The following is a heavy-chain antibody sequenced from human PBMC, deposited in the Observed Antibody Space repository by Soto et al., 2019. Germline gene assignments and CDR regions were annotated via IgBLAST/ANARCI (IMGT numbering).Heavy chain of an antibody. V-gene: IGHV1-3*01. Sequence: QIQLVPSGAEVKKPGASVTVSCKASGYTFTNYAIHWVRQAPGQSLEWLGWVNAGNGNRKLSQKFQGRVTLTSDTSATTVYMKLRSLRYEDTAVYYCARDDFDSSGFDYWGQGTLVTVSS. CDR3: ARDDFDSSGFDY. CDR1: GYTFTNYA. D-gene: IGHD3-22*01. J-gene: IGHJ4*02. CDR2: VNAGNGNR.